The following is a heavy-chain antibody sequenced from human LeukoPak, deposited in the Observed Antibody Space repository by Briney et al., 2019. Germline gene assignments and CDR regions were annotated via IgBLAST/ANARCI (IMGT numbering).Heavy chain of an antibody. CDR2: IYYSGST. Sequence: PSETLSLTCTVSGDSISSSSSYWGWIRQPPGKGLEWIGSIYYSGSTYSNPSLKSRVTISVDTSKSQFSLKLNSVTAADTAVYYCARHTVWVGYDWGQGTLVTVSS. D-gene: IGHD5-12*01. CDR3: ARHTVWVGYD. V-gene: IGHV4-39*01. CDR1: GDSISSSSSY. J-gene: IGHJ4*02.